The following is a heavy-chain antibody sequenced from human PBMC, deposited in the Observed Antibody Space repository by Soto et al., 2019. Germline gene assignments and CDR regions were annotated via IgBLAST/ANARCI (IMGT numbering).Heavy chain of an antibody. CDR3: ARHNYGSGSTYFDY. CDR1: CGSISSYY. V-gene: IGHV4-59*08. D-gene: IGHD3-10*01. J-gene: IGHJ4*02. Sequence: PSEILFLTRTVSCGSISSYYWSWIRQPPGKGLEWIGYIYYSGSTNYNPSLKSRVTISVDTSKNQSSLKLNSMTAADTAVYYCARHNYGSGSTYFDYWGQGTLVTVSS. CDR2: IYYSGST.